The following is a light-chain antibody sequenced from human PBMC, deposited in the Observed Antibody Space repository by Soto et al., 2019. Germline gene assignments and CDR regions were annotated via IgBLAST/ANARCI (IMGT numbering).Light chain of an antibody. J-gene: IGKJ1*01. V-gene: IGKV2-28*01. CDR3: MQTLHTPQT. CDR2: LGS. Sequence: DIVMTQSPLSLTVTPGEPSSISCRSSQSLLHRSGYKYVDWYLQKPGQSPQLLIYLGSNRASGVPDRFSGSGSGSDFTLRISRVEAEDVGVYYCMQTLHTPQTFGQGTKVEIK. CDR1: QSLLHRSGYKY.